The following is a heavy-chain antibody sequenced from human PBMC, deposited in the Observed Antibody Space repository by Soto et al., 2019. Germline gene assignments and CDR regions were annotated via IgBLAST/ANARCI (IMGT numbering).Heavy chain of an antibody. CDR1: GYIFVNYG. J-gene: IGHJ6*02. V-gene: IGHV1-18*01. CDR2: ISPYTGNT. Sequence: QVQLVQSGDEVKKPGASVKVSCKASGYIFVNYGIAWVRQDPGQGLEWMGWISPYTGNTHSATKIQGRLTMTTDTSTSTAYMDLGSLTYDDTAVYYCVMVDNYVTPTPQDVWGQGTTVTVSS. CDR3: VMVDNYVTPTPQDV. D-gene: IGHD3-16*01.